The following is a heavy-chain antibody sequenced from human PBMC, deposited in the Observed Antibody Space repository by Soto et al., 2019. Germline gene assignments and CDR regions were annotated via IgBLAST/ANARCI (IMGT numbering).Heavy chain of an antibody. Sequence: SETLSLTCTVSGGSISSYYWSWIRQPPGKGLEWIGYIYYSGSTKYNPSLKSRVTISVDTSKNQFSLKLNSVTAADTAVYYCGRVSSSGGPESYFDYGGQGTLVTVSS. V-gene: IGHV4-59*01. J-gene: IGHJ4*02. CDR1: GGSISSYY. D-gene: IGHD6-25*01. CDR3: GRVSSSGGPESYFDY. CDR2: IYYSGST.